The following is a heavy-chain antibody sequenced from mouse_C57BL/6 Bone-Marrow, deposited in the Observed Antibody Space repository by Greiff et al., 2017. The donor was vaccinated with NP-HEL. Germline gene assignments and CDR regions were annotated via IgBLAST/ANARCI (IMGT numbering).Heavy chain of an antibody. D-gene: IGHD4-1*02. J-gene: IGHJ4*01. Sequence: EVQLVESGGGLVKPGGSLKLSCAASGFTFSSYAMSWVRQTPEKRLEWVATISDGGSYTYYPDNVKGRFTISRDNAKNNLYLQMSHLKSEDTAMYYCARDLPNWFYAMDYWGQGTSVTVSS. CDR2: ISDGGSYT. CDR1: GFTFSSYA. V-gene: IGHV5-4*01. CDR3: ARDLPNWFYAMDY.